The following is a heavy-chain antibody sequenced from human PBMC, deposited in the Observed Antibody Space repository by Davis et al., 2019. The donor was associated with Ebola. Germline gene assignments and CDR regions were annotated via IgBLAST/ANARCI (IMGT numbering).Heavy chain of an antibody. CDR2: TYYSSKWFN. CDR1: GDSVSGSSGA. CDR3: VRGWGRTGMGV. V-gene: IGHV6-1*01. Sequence: HSQTLSLTCDISGDSVSGSSGAWNWIRQSPSRGLEWLGRTYYSSKWFNDYAVSVKSRITINPDTSKNQFSLQLSSVTPEDTAVYYCVRGWGRTGMGVWGQGTTVIVSS. D-gene: IGHD1-26*01. J-gene: IGHJ6*02.